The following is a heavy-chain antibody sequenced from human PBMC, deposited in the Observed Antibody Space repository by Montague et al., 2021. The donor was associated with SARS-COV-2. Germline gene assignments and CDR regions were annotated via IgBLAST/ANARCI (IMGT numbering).Heavy chain of an antibody. CDR2: IYYSGST. CDR1: GGSISSSN. V-gene: IGHV4-59*01. Sequence: SETLSLTCTVSGGSISSSNCRWIRHRQRTGLELIGNIYYSGSTNSNPSLNRRVTISVDTSTTQFSLKLSSVTAADTAVYYCARGSGRMGNAFDIWGQGTMVTVSS. CDR3: ARGSGRMGNAFDI. J-gene: IGHJ3*02. D-gene: IGHD5-12*01.